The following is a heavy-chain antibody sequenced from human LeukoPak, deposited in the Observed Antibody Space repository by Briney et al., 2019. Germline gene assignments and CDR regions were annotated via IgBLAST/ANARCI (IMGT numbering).Heavy chain of an antibody. Sequence: ASVKVSCKASGYTFTSYGISWVRQAPGQGLEWMGWISAYNGNTNHAQKLQGRVTMTTDTSTSTAYMELRSLRSDDTAVYYCARGGYDYYDSSGYQDYWGQGTLVTVSS. CDR2: ISAYNGNT. J-gene: IGHJ4*02. V-gene: IGHV1-18*01. D-gene: IGHD3-22*01. CDR3: ARGGYDYYDSSGYQDY. CDR1: GYTFTSYG.